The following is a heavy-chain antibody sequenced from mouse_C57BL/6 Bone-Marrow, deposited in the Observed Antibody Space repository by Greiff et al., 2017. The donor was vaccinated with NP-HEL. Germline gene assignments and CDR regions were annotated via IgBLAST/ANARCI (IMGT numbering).Heavy chain of an antibody. Sequence: VKLQESGAELVRPGASVKLSCTASGYTFTDYYINWVKQRPGQRLEWIARIYPGSGNTYYNEKFKGKATMTAEKSSSNPYMQLSSLTSEDAAVYFCARYGSTLDWFAYWGQGTLVTVSA. D-gene: IGHD1-1*01. V-gene: IGHV1-76*01. CDR3: ARYGSTLDWFAY. CDR2: IYPGSGNT. CDR1: GYTFTDYY. J-gene: IGHJ3*01.